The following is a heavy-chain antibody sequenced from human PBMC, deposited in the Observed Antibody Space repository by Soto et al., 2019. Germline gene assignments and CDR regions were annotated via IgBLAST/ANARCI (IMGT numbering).Heavy chain of an antibody. CDR3: VGGQYYFDF. CDR1: GFPFTSYG. V-gene: IGHV3-30*03. J-gene: IGHJ4*02. Sequence: QVQLVESGGGVVQPGRSLRLSCAASGFPFTSYGMHWVREGPDKGLEWVAIISNDGSDKYYADSVKGRFTISRDNPKNTLYLQMNSLRPEDTALYYCVGGQYYFDFRGQGTLVIVSS. D-gene: IGHD3-10*01. CDR2: ISNDGSDK.